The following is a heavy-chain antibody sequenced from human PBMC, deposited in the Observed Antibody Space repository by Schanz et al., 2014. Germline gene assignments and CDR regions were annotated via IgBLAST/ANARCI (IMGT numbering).Heavy chain of an antibody. CDR3: ARGGFFDSTSFDS. V-gene: IGHV1-46*01. CDR2: INPSSGTT. CDR1: GYTFTTYY. D-gene: IGHD2-2*01. Sequence: QVQLVQSAPEVKKPGASVKVSCKASGYTFTTYYIHWVRQAPGQGLEWMGKINPSSGTTRIAQNFQGRLTVTRDTSTSTVNMELSSLRSEDTAVYYCARGGFFDSTSFDSWGQGTLVTVSS. J-gene: IGHJ4*02.